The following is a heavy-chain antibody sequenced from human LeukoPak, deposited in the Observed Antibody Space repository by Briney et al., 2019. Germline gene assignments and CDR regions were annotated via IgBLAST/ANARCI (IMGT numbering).Heavy chain of an antibody. CDR3: TRHQEWFSWYGMDV. J-gene: IGHJ6*02. CDR1: GFTFSGSA. D-gene: IGHD3-3*01. Sequence: GGSLRLSCAASGFTFSGSAMHWVRQAPGKGLEWVGRIRSKANSYATAYAASVKGRFTISRDDSKDTAYLQMSSLKTEDTAVYYCTRHQEWFSWYGMDVWGQGTTVTVSS. CDR2: IRSKANSYAT. V-gene: IGHV3-73*01.